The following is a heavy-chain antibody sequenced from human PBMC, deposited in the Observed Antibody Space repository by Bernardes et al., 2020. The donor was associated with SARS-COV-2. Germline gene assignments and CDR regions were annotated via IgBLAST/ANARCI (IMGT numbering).Heavy chain of an antibody. V-gene: IGHV3-48*04. CDR3: ARDYLSSSWDNWFDP. CDR1: GFTFSSYS. CDR2: ISSSSSTI. Sequence: GGSLRLSCAASGFTFSSYSMNWVRQAPGKGLEWVSYISSSSSTIYYADSVKGRFTISRDNAKNSLYLQMNSLRAEDTAVYYCARDYLSSSWDNWFDPWGQGTLVTVSS. D-gene: IGHD6-13*01. J-gene: IGHJ5*02.